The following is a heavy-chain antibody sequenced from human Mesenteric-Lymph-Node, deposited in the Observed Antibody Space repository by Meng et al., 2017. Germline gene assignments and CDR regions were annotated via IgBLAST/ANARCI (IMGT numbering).Heavy chain of an antibody. CDR2: IYHSGST. J-gene: IGHJ4*02. CDR1: GGSISSSNW. CDR3: ASFPPPGKQWLVTDY. V-gene: IGHV4-4*02. D-gene: IGHD6-19*01. Sequence: QVQLQESGPGLVKPSWTLSLTCAVSGGSISSSNWWSWVRQPPGKGLEWIGEIYHSGSTNYNPSLKSRVTISVDKSKSQFSLKLSSVTAADTAVYYCASFPPPGKQWLVTDYWGQGTLVTVSS.